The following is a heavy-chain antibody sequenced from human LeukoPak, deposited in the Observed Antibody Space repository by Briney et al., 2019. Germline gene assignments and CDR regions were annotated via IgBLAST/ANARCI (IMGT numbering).Heavy chain of an antibody. V-gene: IGHV1-2*02. CDR1: GYTFTGYY. CDR2: INPNSGGT. J-gene: IGHJ6*03. CDR3: AADFNILSPMDV. D-gene: IGHD2-21*01. Sequence: ASVKVSCKASGYTFTGYYMHWVRQAPGQGLEWMGWINPNSGGTNYAQKFQGRVTMTRDTSISTAYMELSRLRSDDTAVYYCAADFNILSPMDVWGKGTTVTISS.